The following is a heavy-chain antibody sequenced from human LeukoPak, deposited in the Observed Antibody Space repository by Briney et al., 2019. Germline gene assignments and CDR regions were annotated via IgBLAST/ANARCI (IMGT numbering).Heavy chain of an antibody. CDR1: GFTFSSYW. CDR2: INSDGSST. CDR3: ARGYYYDSLDAFDI. J-gene: IGHJ3*02. V-gene: IGHV3-74*01. Sequence: GGSLRLSCAASGFTFSSYWMHWVRQAPGKGLVWVSRINSDGSSTSYADSVKGRFTISRDNSKNTLYLQMNSLRAEDTAVYYCARGYYYDSLDAFDIWGQGTMVTVSS. D-gene: IGHD3-22*01.